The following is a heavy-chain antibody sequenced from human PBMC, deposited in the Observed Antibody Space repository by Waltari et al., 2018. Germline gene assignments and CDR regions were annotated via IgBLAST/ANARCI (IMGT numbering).Heavy chain of an antibody. CDR2: IKQDGSEK. V-gene: IGHV3-7*01. CDR3: AREMPTRYYYDSSGYS. CDR1: GFTFSSYW. Sequence: VQLVESGGGLVQPGGSLRLSCAASGFTFSSYWMSWVRPAPGKGLEWVANIKQDGSEKYYGASGKGRFTISRDNAKNSLYLQMNSLRAEDTAVYYCAREMPTRYYYDSSGYSWGQGTLVTVSS. J-gene: IGHJ5*02. D-gene: IGHD3-22*01.